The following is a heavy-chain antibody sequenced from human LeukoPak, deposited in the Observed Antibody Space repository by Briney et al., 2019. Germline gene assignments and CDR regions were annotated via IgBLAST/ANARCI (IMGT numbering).Heavy chain of an antibody. D-gene: IGHD6-19*01. CDR2: IYYSGST. V-gene: IGHV4-59*01. Sequence: SETLSLTCTVSGGSISSYYWSWLRQPPGKGREWIGYIYYSGSTNYNPSLKSRVTISVDTSKNQFSLKLSSATAADTAVYYCARDGYSSGWYVVGAFDIWGQGTMVTVSS. CDR1: GGSISSYY. CDR3: ARDGYSSGWYVVGAFDI. J-gene: IGHJ3*02.